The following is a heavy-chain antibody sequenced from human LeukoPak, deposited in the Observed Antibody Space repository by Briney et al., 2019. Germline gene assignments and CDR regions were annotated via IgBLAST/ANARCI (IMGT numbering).Heavy chain of an antibody. J-gene: IGHJ4*02. D-gene: IGHD1-26*01. CDR3: ARAGSYGGYYFDY. CDR1: GFTFSSYA. Sequence: GRSLRLSCAASGFTFSSYAMHWVRQAPGKGLEWVAVISYDGSNKYYADSVKGRFTISRDNSKNTLYLQMNSLRAEDTAVYYCARAGSYGGYYFDYWGQGTLVTVSS. CDR2: ISYDGSNK. V-gene: IGHV3-30-3*01.